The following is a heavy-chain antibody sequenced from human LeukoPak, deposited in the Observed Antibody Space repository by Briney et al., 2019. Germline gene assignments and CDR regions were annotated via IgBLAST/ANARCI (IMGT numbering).Heavy chain of an antibody. Sequence: ASAKVSCKASGYTFTGYYMHWVRQAPGQGLEWMGRIDPNSGGTNYAQKFQGRVTMTRDTSISTAYMELSRLRSDDTAVYYCASPNWSDGSSPWGQGTMVTVSS. V-gene: IGHV1-2*06. J-gene: IGHJ5*02. D-gene: IGHD1-1*01. CDR2: IDPNSGGT. CDR3: ASPNWSDGSSP. CDR1: GYTFTGYY.